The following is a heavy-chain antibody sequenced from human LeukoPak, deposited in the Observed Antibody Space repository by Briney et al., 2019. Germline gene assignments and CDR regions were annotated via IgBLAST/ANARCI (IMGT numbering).Heavy chain of an antibody. CDR1: GGTFSSYA. V-gene: IGHV1-69*06. J-gene: IGHJ4*02. CDR2: IIPIFGTA. CDR3: AAGGDTAMVTGGNYFDY. Sequence: SAKVSCKASGGTFSSYAISWVRQAPGQGLEWMGGIIPIFGTANYAQKFQGRVTITADKSTSTAYMELSSLRSEDTAVYYCAAGGDTAMVTGGNYFDYWGQGTLVTVSS. D-gene: IGHD5-18*01.